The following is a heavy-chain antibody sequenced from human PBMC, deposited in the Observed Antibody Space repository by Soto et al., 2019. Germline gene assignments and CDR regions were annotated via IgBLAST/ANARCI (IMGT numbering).Heavy chain of an antibody. Sequence: ESGGGVVQPGRSLRLSCAASGFTFSSYGMHWVRQAPGKGLEWVAVIWYDGSNKYYADSVKGRFTISRDNSKNTLYLQMNSLRAEDTAVYYCASGYYDSSGYYGDAFDIWGQGTMVTVSS. V-gene: IGHV3-33*01. D-gene: IGHD3-22*01. CDR2: IWYDGSNK. J-gene: IGHJ3*02. CDR1: GFTFSSYG. CDR3: ASGYYDSSGYYGDAFDI.